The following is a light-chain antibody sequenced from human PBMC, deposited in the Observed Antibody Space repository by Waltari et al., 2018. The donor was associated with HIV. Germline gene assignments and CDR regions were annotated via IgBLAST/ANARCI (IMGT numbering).Light chain of an antibody. CDR1: TSDIGTYNS. Sequence: QSALTQPPSASGSPGQSVTISCAGSTSDIGTYNSVSWYQQLPGQAPKLIIYEVNKRRSGGPDRFSGSKSGNTASRTVSGLQTGDEGDYYCASYAGSRPFVFGSGTKVTVV. V-gene: IGLV2-8*01. CDR2: EVN. J-gene: IGLJ1*01. CDR3: ASYAGSRPFV.